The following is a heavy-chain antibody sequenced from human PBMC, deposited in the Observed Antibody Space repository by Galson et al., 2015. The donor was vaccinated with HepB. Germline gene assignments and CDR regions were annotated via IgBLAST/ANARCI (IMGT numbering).Heavy chain of an antibody. J-gene: IGHJ4*02. CDR1: GFTFSTYA. D-gene: IGHD3-22*01. Sequence: SLRLSCAASGFTFSTYAMSWVRQAPGKGLEWVSGISGRGDSTYYAGSVQGQFTISRDNSKNTLSLQMSSLRAEDTAVYYCAKDRGHSYGNSGSLTLLFDYWGQGSLVTVSP. CDR2: ISGRGDST. V-gene: IGHV3-23*01. CDR3: AKDRGHSYGNSGSLTLLFDY.